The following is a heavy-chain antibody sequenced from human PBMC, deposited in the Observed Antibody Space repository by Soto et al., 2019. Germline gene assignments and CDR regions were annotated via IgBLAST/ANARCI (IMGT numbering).Heavy chain of an antibody. D-gene: IGHD3-10*01. V-gene: IGHV3-9*01. CDR3: AKGVKDWFEELRWTFDY. CDR1: GFTFDDYA. J-gene: IGHJ4*02. Sequence: GGSLRLSCAASGFTFDDYAMHWVRQAPGKGLEWVSGISWNSGSIGYADSVKGRFTISRDNAKNSLYLQMNSLRAEDTALYYCAKGVKDWFEELRWTFDYWGQGTLVTVSS. CDR2: ISWNSGSI.